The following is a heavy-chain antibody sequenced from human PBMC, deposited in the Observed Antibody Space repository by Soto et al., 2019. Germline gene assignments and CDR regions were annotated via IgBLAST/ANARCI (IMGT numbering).Heavy chain of an antibody. CDR1: GFTFSNAW. D-gene: IGHD2-2*01. Sequence: PGGSLRLSCAASGFTFSNAWMSWVRQAPGKGLEWIGRIKTNSDGGTVDYASPVKGRFTISRDDSKSMLYLDLNSLKTEDTGVYFCATVYCATTSCYAPVDYWGKGTRVTASS. CDR2: IKTNSDGGTV. V-gene: IGHV3-15*01. J-gene: IGHJ4*02. CDR3: ATVYCATTSCYAPVDY.